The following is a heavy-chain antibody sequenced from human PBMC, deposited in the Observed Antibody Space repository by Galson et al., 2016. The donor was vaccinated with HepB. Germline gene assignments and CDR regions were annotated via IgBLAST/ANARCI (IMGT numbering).Heavy chain of an antibody. CDR1: GYTFTSYG. CDR3: AGGLISSWVNWFAP. J-gene: IGHJ5*02. Sequence: SVKVSCKASGYTFTSYGISWVRQAPGQGLEWMGWIRAYNGNTNYAQKFQARVTMTTDTSTNTAYMELRSLRSDDTAVYYCAGGLISSWVNWFAPWGQGTLVTDSS. D-gene: IGHD6-6*01. V-gene: IGHV1-18*01. CDR2: IRAYNGNT.